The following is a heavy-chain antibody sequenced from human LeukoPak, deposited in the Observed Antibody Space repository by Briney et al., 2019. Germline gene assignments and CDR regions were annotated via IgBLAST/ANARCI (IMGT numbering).Heavy chain of an antibody. CDR2: MYLADSDT. CDR1: GYTFTSYW. CDR3: ATTLNGNTFWGS. V-gene: IGHV5-51*01. D-gene: IGHD1-7*01. J-gene: IGHJ4*02. Sequence: GESLKISCKGSGYTFTSYWIGWVRQMRGKGLEWMGIMYLADSDTRYSPSFQGQVTISADKSISTAYLQWSSLKASDTAMYYCATTLNGNTFWGSWGQGTLVTVSS.